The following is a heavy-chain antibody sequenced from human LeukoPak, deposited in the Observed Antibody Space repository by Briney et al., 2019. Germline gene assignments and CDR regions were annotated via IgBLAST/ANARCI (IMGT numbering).Heavy chain of an antibody. Sequence: GASVKVSCKASGYTFANYRMNWVRQAPGQGLQWMGWINTNTGNPTYAQGFTGRFVFSLDTSVSTAYLQISSLKAEDTAVYYCARQSRGVFDYWGQGTLVTVSS. CDR3: ARQSRGVFDY. J-gene: IGHJ4*02. CDR1: GYTFANYR. V-gene: IGHV7-4-1*02. CDR2: INTNTGNP. D-gene: IGHD3-10*01.